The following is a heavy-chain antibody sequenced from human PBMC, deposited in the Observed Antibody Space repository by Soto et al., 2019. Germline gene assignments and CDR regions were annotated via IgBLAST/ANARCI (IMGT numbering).Heavy chain of an antibody. CDR1: GFTFNSYA. Sequence: WGSLRLSCSASGFTFNSYAMHWVRQAPGKGLEYVAFISTNGGSTYYGYSVKVRFTISIDNSKNTLYLQMSSLRPEETAVYYCVREDAPGRGGYAAXWGQVTPVTVSX. CDR3: VREDAPGRGGYAAX. J-gene: IGHJ4*02. D-gene: IGHD5-12*01. V-gene: IGHV3-64D*06. CDR2: ISTNGGST.